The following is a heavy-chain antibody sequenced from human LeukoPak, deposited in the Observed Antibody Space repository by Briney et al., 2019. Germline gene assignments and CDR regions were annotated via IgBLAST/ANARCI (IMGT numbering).Heavy chain of an antibody. J-gene: IGHJ4*02. D-gene: IGHD1-14*01. CDR2: ISSSSSYI. V-gene: IGHV3-21*01. CDR3: ARGTAKNRGFDY. CDR1: GFTFSSYN. Sequence: GGSLRLSCAASGFTFSSYNMNWVRQAPGKGLEWVSSISSSSSYIYYADSVKGRFTISRDNAKNSLYLQMNSLRAEDTAVYYCARGTAKNRGFDYWGQGTLVTVSS.